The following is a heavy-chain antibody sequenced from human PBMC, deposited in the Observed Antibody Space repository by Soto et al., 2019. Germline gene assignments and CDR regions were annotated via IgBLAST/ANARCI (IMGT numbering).Heavy chain of an antibody. D-gene: IGHD3-9*01. CDR3: ATGRVYFGSEY. Sequence: QVQLQESGPGLVKPLETLSLPCTVPGGSITSYYWSWVRQPPGKRLERIGYIYYNGNINYNPSLKSRLTISVDTYKNQFSLRLSSVTAADTAVYYCATGRVYFGSEYWGQGTLVTVSS. CDR2: IYYNGNI. J-gene: IGHJ4*02. CDR1: GGSITSYY. V-gene: IGHV4-59*01.